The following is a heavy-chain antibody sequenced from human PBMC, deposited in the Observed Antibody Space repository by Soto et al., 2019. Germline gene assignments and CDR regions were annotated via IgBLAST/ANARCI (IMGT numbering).Heavy chain of an antibody. CDR2: IGTSGDT. CDR1: GFTFSRYD. D-gene: IGHD6-6*01. V-gene: IGHV3-13*04. J-gene: IGHJ5*02. Sequence: EVQVVESGGGLVQPGGSLRLSCAASGFTFSRYDMHWVHQATGRGLEWVSGIGTSGDTYYADSVKGRFTISRENAKNSVYLQMNSLRAGDTAVYYCARGALGFDPWGQGTLVAVSS. CDR3: ARGALGFDP.